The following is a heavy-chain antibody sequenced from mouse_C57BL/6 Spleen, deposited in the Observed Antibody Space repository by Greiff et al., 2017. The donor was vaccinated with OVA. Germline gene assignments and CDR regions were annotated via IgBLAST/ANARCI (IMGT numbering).Heavy chain of an antibody. J-gene: IGHJ2*01. CDR2: INPSSGYT. V-gene: IGHV1-4*01. Sequence: VKVVESGAELARPGASVKMSCKASGYTFTSYTMHWVKQRPGQGLEWIGYINPSSGYTKYNQKFKDKATLTADKSSSTAYMQLSSLTSEDSAVYYCASLDFDYWGQGTTLTVSS. CDR1: GYTFTSYT. CDR3: ASLDFDY.